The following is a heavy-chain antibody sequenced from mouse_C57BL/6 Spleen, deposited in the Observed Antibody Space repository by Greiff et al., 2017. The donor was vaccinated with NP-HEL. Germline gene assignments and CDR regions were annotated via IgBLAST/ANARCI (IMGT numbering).Heavy chain of an antibody. V-gene: IGHV1-82*01. CDR2: IYPGDGDT. CDR3: ARSGNYYGSSIAY. CDR1: GYAFSSSW. J-gene: IGHJ3*01. D-gene: IGHD1-1*01. Sequence: QVQLQQSGPELVKPGASVKISCKASGYAFSSSWMNWVKQRPGKGLEWIGRIYPGDGDTNYNGKFKGKATLTADKSSSTAYMQLSSLTSEDSAVYFCARSGNYYGSSIAYWGQGTLVTVSA.